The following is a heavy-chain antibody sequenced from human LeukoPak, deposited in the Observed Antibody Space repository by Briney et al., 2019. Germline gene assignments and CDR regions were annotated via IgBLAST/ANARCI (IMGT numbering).Heavy chain of an antibody. D-gene: IGHD3-10*01. Sequence: GGSLRLSCAASGFTFSSYAMHWVRQAPGKGLEWVAVISYDGSNKYYADSVKGRFTISRDNSKNTLYLQMNSLRAEDTAVYYCAKDRGSGPFDYWGQGTLVTVSS. CDR2: ISYDGSNK. CDR1: GFTFSSYA. CDR3: AKDRGSGPFDY. J-gene: IGHJ4*02. V-gene: IGHV3-30*04.